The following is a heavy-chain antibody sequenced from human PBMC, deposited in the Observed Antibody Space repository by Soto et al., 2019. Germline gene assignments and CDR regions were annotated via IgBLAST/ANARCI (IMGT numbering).Heavy chain of an antibody. CDR3: ARPQYLPDDVFDV. CDR1: GFTFTNYW. CDR2: INSDGSST. V-gene: IGHV3-74*01. Sequence: GESLKISCAASGFTFTNYWMQWVRQAPGKGLVWVSRINSDGSSTSHADSVKGRFTISRDNAKNTLYLQMSSLRAEDTAVYYCARPQYLPDDVFDVWGRGTVVTVSS. J-gene: IGHJ3*01. D-gene: IGHD2-2*01.